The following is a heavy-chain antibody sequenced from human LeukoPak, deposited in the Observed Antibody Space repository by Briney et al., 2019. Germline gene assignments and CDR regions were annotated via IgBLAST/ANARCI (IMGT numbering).Heavy chain of an antibody. CDR2: IYYSGST. J-gene: IGHJ6*04. Sequence: SETLSLTCTVSGGSVSSGSYYWSWIRQPPGKGLGWIGYIYYSGSTNYNPSLKGRVTISVDTSKNQFSLKLSSVTAADTAVYYCARVAGGYYYYYGMDVWGKGTTVTVSS. V-gene: IGHV4-61*01. D-gene: IGHD6-13*01. CDR3: ARVAGGYYYYYGMDV. CDR1: GGSVSSGSYY.